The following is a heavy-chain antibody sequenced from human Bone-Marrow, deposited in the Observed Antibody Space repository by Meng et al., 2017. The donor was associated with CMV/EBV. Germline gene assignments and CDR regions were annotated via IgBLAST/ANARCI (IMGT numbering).Heavy chain of an antibody. Sequence: GGSLRLSCAASGFTFSSHWMTWVRQAPGKGLEWVSAISGSGASTYYADSVKGRFTIARDSFKNTLYLQMNSLRAEDTAVYYCGKGAGSYDYWGQGTLVTVSS. CDR1: GFTFSSHW. V-gene: IGHV3-23*01. CDR3: GKGAGSYDY. CDR2: ISGSGAST. J-gene: IGHJ4*02. D-gene: IGHD1-26*01.